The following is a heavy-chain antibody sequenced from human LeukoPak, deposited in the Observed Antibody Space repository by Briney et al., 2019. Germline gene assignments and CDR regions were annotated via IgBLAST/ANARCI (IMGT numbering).Heavy chain of an antibody. D-gene: IGHD6-13*01. J-gene: IGHJ3*02. CDR3: AREWVSYDAFDI. CDR2: IYTSGST. V-gene: IGHV4-4*07. CDR1: GGSISSYY. Sequence: SETLSLTCTVSGGSISSYYWSWIRQPAGKGLEWIGRIYTSGSTNYNPSLTSRVTMSVDTSKNQFSLKLSSVTAADTAVYYCAREWVSYDAFDIWGQGTMVTVSS.